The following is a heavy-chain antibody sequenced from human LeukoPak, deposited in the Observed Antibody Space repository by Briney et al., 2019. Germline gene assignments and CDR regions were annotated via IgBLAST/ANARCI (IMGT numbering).Heavy chain of an antibody. CDR2: IYHSGST. CDR1: GYSISSGYY. D-gene: IGHD3-10*01. V-gene: IGHV4-38-2*02. J-gene: IGHJ4*02. CDR3: ASGLMVRGGLLDY. Sequence: PSETLSLTCTVSGYSISSGYYWGWIRQPPGKGLEWIGSIYHSGSTNYNPSLKSRVTISVDTSKNQFSLKLSSVTAADTAVYYCASGLMVRGGLLDYWGQGTLVTVSS.